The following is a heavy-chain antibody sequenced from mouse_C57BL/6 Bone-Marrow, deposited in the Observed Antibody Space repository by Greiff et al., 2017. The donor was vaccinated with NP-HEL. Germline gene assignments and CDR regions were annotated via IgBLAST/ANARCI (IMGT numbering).Heavy chain of an antibody. V-gene: IGHV1-66*01. CDR3: ARRNYDGYYAYFDY. D-gene: IGHD2-3*01. J-gene: IGHJ2*01. CDR1: GYSFTSYY. CDR2: IYPGSGNT. Sequence: VQLQESGPELVKPGASVKISCKASGYSFTSYYIHWVKQRPGQGLEWIGWIYPGSGNTKYNEKFKGKATLTADTSSSTAYMQLSSLTSEDSAVDYCARRNYDGYYAYFDYWGQGTTLTVSA.